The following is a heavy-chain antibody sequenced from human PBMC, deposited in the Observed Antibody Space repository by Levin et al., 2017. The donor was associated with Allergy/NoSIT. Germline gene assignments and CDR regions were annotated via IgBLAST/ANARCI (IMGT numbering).Heavy chain of an antibody. CDR1: GITFSDHH. V-gene: IGHV3-72*01. J-gene: IGHJ6*02. D-gene: IGHD4-11*01. Sequence: GESLKISCAASGITFSDHHMDWVRQAPGKGLEWVGRIRNKANAYTTEYATSVEGRFVVSRDDSRSSLFLQMNSQKTDDTAVYYCALTTQYNYVYYGLDVWGQGTTVTVSS. CDR2: IRNKANAYTT. CDR3: ALTTQYNYVYYGLDV.